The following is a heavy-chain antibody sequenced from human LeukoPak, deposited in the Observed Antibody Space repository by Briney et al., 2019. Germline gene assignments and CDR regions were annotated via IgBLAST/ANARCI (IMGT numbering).Heavy chain of an antibody. Sequence: PGGSLRLSCAASKFTFRTDWMNWVRQAPGKGLVWVSRIKSDGRSTMYADSVKGRFTISRDNTKNMVYLQMNSPRAEDTAVYYCGGGGYLLDYWGQGTLVTVSS. V-gene: IGHV3-74*03. CDR2: IKSDGRST. CDR3: GGGGYLLDY. CDR1: KFTFRTDW. J-gene: IGHJ4*02. D-gene: IGHD1-26*01.